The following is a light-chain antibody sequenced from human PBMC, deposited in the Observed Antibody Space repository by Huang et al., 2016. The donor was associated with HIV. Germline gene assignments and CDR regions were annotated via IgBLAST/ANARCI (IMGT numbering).Light chain of an antibody. CDR1: QSIGNS. V-gene: IGKV6-21*02. CDR3: HQSRSFPYT. J-gene: IGKJ2*01. CDR2: YAS. Sequence: EIVLTQSPDFQSVTPKEKVTITCRASQSIGNSLHWYQQKPGQSPSLLIKYASQSISGVPSRCSGSGFGTDFTLTINSLESEDAATYYCHQSRSFPYTFGQGTRLEIK.